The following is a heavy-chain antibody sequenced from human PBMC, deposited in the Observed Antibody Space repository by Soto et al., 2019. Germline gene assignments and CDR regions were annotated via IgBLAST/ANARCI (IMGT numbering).Heavy chain of an antibody. CDR2: IYHSGTT. Sequence: PSETLSLTCDVSGYSIGSGYYWGWSRQPPGKGLEWIGSIYHSGTTFYNPSRKSRVTISLDTSKNQFSLKLTSVTAADTAVYYCARSLYTSSWYAGYWGQGTLVTVSS. CDR1: GYSIGSGYY. V-gene: IGHV4-38-2*01. D-gene: IGHD6-13*01. CDR3: ARSLYTSSWYAGY. J-gene: IGHJ4*02.